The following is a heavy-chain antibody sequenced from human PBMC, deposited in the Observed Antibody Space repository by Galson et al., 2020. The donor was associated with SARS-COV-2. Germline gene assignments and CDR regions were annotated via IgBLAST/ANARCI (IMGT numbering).Heavy chain of an antibody. CDR3: VRNGGSFDY. CDR1: GFTFSSHW. CDR2: IKQDGGNS. J-gene: IGHJ4*02. Sequence: GESLKISCAASGFTFSSHWMSWVRQAPGRGLEWVANIKQDGGNSYYVDSVKGRFTISRDNAKNSLYLQMNSLRAEDTAVYYCVRNGGSFDYWGQGTLVTVSS. D-gene: IGHD2-15*01. V-gene: IGHV3-7*05.